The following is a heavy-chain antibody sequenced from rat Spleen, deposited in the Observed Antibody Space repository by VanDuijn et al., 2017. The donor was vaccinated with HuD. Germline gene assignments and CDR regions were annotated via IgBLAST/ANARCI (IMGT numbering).Heavy chain of an antibody. CDR3: GTSYYGYERFAY. D-gene: IGHD1-7*01. Sequence: EVQLVESGGGLVQPGRSLKLSCVASGFTFSDYGMSWIRQAPGKGLEWVAYISTSSGTIYYADTVKGRFTISRDNAKNTLYLQLRSLRSEDTALYYCGTSYYGYERFAYWGQGTLVTVSS. J-gene: IGHJ3*01. V-gene: IGHV5-34*01. CDR2: ISTSSGTI. CDR1: GFTFSDYG.